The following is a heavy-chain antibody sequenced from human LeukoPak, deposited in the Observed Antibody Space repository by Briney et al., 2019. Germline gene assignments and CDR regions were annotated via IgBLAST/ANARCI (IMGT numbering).Heavy chain of an antibody. CDR1: GGSFSGYY. J-gene: IGHJ4*02. CDR3: ARVLWFRTYYFDY. D-gene: IGHD3-10*01. V-gene: IGHV4-34*01. Sequence: SETLSLTCAVYGGSFSGYYWSWIRQPPGKGLEWIGEINHSGSTNYNPSLKSRVTISVDTSKNQFSLKLSSVTAADTAVYYCARVLWFRTYYFDYWGQGTLVTVSS. CDR2: INHSGST.